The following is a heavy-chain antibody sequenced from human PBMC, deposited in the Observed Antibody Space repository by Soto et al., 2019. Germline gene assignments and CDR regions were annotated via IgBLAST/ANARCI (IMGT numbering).Heavy chain of an antibody. V-gene: IGHV3-11*01. Sequence: GGSLRLSCAASGFTFSDYYMSWIHQAPGKGLEWVSYISSSGSTIYYADSVKGRFTISRDNAKNSLYLQMNSLRAEDTAVYYCARTQYISYYYYYMDVWGKGTTVTVSS. CDR3: ARTQYISYYYYYMDV. J-gene: IGHJ6*03. D-gene: IGHD2-21*01. CDR2: ISSSGSTI. CDR1: GFTFSDYY.